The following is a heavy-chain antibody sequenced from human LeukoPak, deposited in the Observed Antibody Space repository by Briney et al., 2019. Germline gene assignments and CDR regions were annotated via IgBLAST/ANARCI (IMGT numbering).Heavy chain of an antibody. CDR3: VGGPGY. Sequence: PGGSLRLSCAASRFTFSSYWMTWVRQAPGKGLEWVANIKQDGSEKYYVDSVKGRFTISRDNAKNSLYLQMNSLRAEDTAVYYCVGGPGYWGQGTLVTVSS. V-gene: IGHV3-7*01. CDR1: RFTFSSYW. CDR2: IKQDGSEK. D-gene: IGHD3-10*01. J-gene: IGHJ4*02.